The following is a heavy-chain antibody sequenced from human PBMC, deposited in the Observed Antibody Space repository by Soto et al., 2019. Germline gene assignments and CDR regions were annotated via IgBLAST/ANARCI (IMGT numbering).Heavy chain of an antibody. J-gene: IGHJ6*02. CDR1: GYTFTGYY. V-gene: IGHV1-2*04. CDR3: ARFDPVYSYCQYYYYYGMDV. D-gene: IGHD5-18*01. CDR2: INPNSGGT. Sequence: QVQLVQSGAEVKKPGASVKVSCKASGYTFTGYYMHWVRQAPGQGLEWMGWINPNSGGTNYAQKFQGWVTMTRDTSISTAYMELSRLRSDDTAVYYCARFDPVYSYCQYYYYYGMDVWGQGTTVTVSS.